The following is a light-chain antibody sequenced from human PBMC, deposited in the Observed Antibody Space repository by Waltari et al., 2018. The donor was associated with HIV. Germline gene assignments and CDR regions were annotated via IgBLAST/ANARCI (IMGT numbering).Light chain of an antibody. CDR1: TGAGTSGHH. CDR3: MLSYAGARPVV. CDR2: DLN. J-gene: IGLJ2*01. V-gene: IGLV7-46*01. Sequence: QAVVTQEPSLTVSPGGSVTLTCRPRTGAGTSGHHPHWFQQKTVQAHKTLIYDLNNKHSWTPARFSGSLLGGKAALTLSGAQPEDEAKYYCMLSYAGARPVVFGGGTQLTVL.